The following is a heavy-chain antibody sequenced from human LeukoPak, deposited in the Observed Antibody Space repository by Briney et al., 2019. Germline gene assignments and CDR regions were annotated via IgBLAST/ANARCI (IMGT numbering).Heavy chain of an antibody. D-gene: IGHD2-2*01. V-gene: IGHV3-30*04. CDR3: ARATIVVVPAAMDY. CDR1: GFTFSSYA. J-gene: IGHJ4*02. CDR2: ISYDGSNK. Sequence: GRSLRLSCAASGFTFSSYAMHWVRQAPGKGLEWVAVISYDGSNKYYADSVKGRFTISGDNSKNTLYLQMNSPRAEDTAVYYCARATIVVVPAAMDYWGQGTLVTVSS.